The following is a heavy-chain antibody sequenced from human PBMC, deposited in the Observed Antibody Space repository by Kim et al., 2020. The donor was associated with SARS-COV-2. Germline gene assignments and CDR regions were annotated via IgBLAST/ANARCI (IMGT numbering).Heavy chain of an antibody. V-gene: IGHV4-39*01. CDR2: IYYSGRT. Sequence: SETLSLTCTVSGGSISSSSYYWGWIRQPPGKGLEWIGSIYYSGRTYYNPFLKSRVTISVDTSKNQFSQKRSSVTAADTAVYYCARHLSITMIVVVIRAAFDIWGQGTMVKVSS. J-gene: IGHJ3*02. D-gene: IGHD3-22*01. CDR1: GGSISSSSYY. CDR3: ARHLSITMIVVVIRAAFDI.